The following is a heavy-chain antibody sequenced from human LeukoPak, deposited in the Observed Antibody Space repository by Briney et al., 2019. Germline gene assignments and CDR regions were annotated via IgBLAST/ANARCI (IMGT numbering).Heavy chain of an antibody. CDR3: ARDVVRGDSGGYTPGGDY. Sequence: GGSLRLSCAASGFTFSSYEMNWVRQAPGKGLEWVSYISSSGSTIYYADSVKGRFTISRDNAKNSLYLQMNSLRAEDTAVYYCARDVVRGDSGGYTPGGDYWGQGTLVTVSS. J-gene: IGHJ4*02. CDR1: GFTFSSYE. CDR2: ISSSGSTI. V-gene: IGHV3-48*03. D-gene: IGHD3-22*01.